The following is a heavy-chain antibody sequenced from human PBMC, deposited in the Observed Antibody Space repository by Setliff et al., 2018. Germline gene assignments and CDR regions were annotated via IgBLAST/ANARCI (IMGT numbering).Heavy chain of an antibody. CDR2: IYYSGST. CDR1: GASIMNYY. CDR3: AREQWLDPPGYYYMDV. D-gene: IGHD6-19*01. V-gene: IGHV4-4*07. J-gene: IGHJ6*03. Sequence: SETLSLTCTISGASIMNYYWSWIRQPAGRGLEWIGSIYYSGSTYYNPSLKSRVTISVDTSKNQFSLKLNSVTAADMAVYYCAREQWLDPPGYYYMDVWAKGTTVTVSS.